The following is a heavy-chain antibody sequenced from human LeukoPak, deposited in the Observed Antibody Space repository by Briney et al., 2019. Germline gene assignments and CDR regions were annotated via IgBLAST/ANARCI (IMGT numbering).Heavy chain of an antibody. Sequence: SSETLSLTCSVSGGSISSYYWSWIRQPPGKGLEWIGYIYYSGTTNYNSSLKSRVTISVDTSKNQFSLKLSSVTAADTAVYYCARANYYDSSGYAFDYWGQGTLVTVSS. CDR3: ARANYYDSSGYAFDY. D-gene: IGHD3-22*01. CDR1: GGSISSYY. J-gene: IGHJ4*02. V-gene: IGHV4-59*12. CDR2: IYYSGTT.